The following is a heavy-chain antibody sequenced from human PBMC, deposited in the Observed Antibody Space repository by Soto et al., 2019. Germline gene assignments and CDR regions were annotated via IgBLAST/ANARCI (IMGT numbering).Heavy chain of an antibody. CDR3: AKDAPGSGWLSDY. V-gene: IGHV3-23*01. Sequence: EVQLLESGGGLVYPGGSLRLSCAASGFTFSIYVLSWVRQAPGKGLEWVSTIGGGGGGTSYANFVRGRFTISRDDSKNTLFLHMNSLRVEDTAVYYCAKDAPGSGWLSDYWGQGTLVTVSS. J-gene: IGHJ4*02. D-gene: IGHD3-22*01. CDR2: IGGGGGGT. CDR1: GFTFSIYV.